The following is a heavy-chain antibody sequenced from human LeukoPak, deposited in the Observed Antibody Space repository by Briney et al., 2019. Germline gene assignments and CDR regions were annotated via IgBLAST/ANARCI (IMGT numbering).Heavy chain of an antibody. CDR3: AKDPETYSSRWFDS. Sequence: GGSLRLSCAASGFTFSNYAMSWVRQAPGKGLEWVSSLSDNGGSPYYADSVKVRFTISRDNSKNTLYLHMNSLRVEDTAVYYCAKDPETYSSRWFDSWGQGTLVTVSS. D-gene: IGHD2-21*01. CDR1: GFTFSNYA. J-gene: IGHJ5*01. CDR2: LSDNGGSP. V-gene: IGHV3-23*01.